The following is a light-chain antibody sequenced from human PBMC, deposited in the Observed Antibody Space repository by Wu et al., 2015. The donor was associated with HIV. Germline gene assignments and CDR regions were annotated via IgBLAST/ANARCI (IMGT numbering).Light chain of an antibody. CDR3: QQYDDWPL. CDR2: GAF. CDR1: QSVSSN. Sequence: EIVMTQSPATLSVSPGERATLSCRASQSVSSNLAWFQQKPGQAPRLLIYGAFTRASDIPARFGGSGSGSEFTLTINSMQSEDFAVYYCQQYDDWPLFGGGTKVEIK. J-gene: IGKJ4*01. V-gene: IGKV3-15*01.